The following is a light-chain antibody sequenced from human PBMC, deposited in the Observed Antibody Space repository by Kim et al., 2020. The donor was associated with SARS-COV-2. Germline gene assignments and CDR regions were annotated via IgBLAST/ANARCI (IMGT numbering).Light chain of an antibody. CDR3: QQYNSYPLT. CDR1: QSISSW. J-gene: IGKJ4*01. V-gene: IGKV1-5*03. Sequence: SAAVGDRVTITCRASQSISSWLAWYQQKPGKAPKLLIYKASSLESGVPSRFSGSGSGTEFTLTISSLQPDDFATYYCQQYNSYPLTFGGGTKLEIK. CDR2: KAS.